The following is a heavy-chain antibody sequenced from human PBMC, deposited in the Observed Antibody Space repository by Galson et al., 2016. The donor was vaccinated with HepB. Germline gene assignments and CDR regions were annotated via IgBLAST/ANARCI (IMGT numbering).Heavy chain of an antibody. V-gene: IGHV3-23*01. J-gene: IGHJ6*02. CDR1: RFTFSTYA. CDR3: AKGARIAARLFYYGLDL. Sequence: SLRLSCAASRFTFSTYAMTWVRQAPGKGLEWVSVSSGSGSTTYYADSVKGRFTVSRDHSKNTVYLQMNNLRAEDTAVYHCAKGARIAARLFYYGLDLWGQGTTVTGSS. CDR2: SSGSGSTT. D-gene: IGHD6-6*01.